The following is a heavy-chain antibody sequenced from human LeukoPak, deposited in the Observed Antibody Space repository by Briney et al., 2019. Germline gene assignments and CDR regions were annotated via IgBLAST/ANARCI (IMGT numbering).Heavy chain of an antibody. J-gene: IGHJ4*01. V-gene: IGHV1-46*01. CDR2: INPSGGST. CDR3: ARGGGDSSGYYGTFY. Sequence: ASVKVSCKASGYTFTSYYMNWVRQAPGQGLEWMGIINPSGGSTSYAQKFQGRVTMTGDTSTSTVYMELSSLRSEDTAVYYCARGGGDSSGYYGTFYWGQEPWSPSPQ. CDR1: GYTFTSYY. D-gene: IGHD3-22*01.